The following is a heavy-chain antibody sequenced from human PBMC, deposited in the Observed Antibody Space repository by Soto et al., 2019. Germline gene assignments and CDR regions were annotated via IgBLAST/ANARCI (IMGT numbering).Heavy chain of an antibody. CDR1: GDSVSSISAA. Sequence: SQTLSLTCAISGDSVSSISAAWSWIRQSPSRGLEWLGRTCYRSKWYNDYAISVKSRIIINPDTSKNQFSLQLNSVTPEDTGVYYCAREGIPNYFYMDAWAKGTTVTVSS. J-gene: IGHJ6*03. D-gene: IGHD6-13*01. V-gene: IGHV6-1*01. CDR2: TCYRSKWYN. CDR3: AREGIPNYFYMDA.